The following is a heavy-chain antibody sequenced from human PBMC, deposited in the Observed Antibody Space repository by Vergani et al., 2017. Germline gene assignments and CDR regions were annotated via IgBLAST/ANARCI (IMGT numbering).Heavy chain of an antibody. CDR2: ISYVGTQK. V-gene: IGHV3-30*03. J-gene: IGHJ1*01. Sequence: QVHLVESGGGVVQPGRSLRLSCVVSGSTSSYYGMHWVRQAPGKGLEWVAVISYVGTQKYYADSVKGRFTISRDNSKSTLYLQMNSLRTEDTAVYYCATKSCGTPGCQIGYFREWGQGTLVTVSS. CDR3: ATKSCGTPGCQIGYFRE. D-gene: IGHD1-1*01. CDR1: GSTSSYYG.